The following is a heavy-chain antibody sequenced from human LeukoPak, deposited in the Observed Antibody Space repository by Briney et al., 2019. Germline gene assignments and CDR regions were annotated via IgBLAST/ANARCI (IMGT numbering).Heavy chain of an antibody. Sequence: GGSLRLSCAASGFTFSSYWMSWVRQAPGKGLECVANIKQDGSERYYVDSVKGRFTISRDNTANALYLHMNSLRADDTAVYYCGRERNWGGSESDYWGQGTLVTVSS. J-gene: IGHJ4*02. CDR1: GFTFSSYW. CDR2: IKQDGSER. V-gene: IGHV3-7*01. D-gene: IGHD3-16*01. CDR3: GRERNWGGSESDY.